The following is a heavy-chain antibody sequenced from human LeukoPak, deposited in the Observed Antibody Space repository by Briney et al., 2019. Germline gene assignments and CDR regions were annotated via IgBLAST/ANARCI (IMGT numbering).Heavy chain of an antibody. D-gene: IGHD3-10*01. Sequence: PGGSLRLSCAASGFTFSNYWMHWVRQAPGKGLVWVSCIDSDGITRYADSVKGRFTISRDDAENTLYLQMNSLRAEDTAVYCCARGGHASVDYWGQGTLVTVSS. J-gene: IGHJ4*02. V-gene: IGHV3-74*01. CDR2: IDSDGIT. CDR1: GFTFSNYW. CDR3: ARGGHASVDY.